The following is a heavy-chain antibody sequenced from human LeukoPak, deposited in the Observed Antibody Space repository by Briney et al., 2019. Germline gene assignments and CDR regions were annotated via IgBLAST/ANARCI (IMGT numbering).Heavy chain of an antibody. D-gene: IGHD6-19*01. J-gene: IGHJ6*02. V-gene: IGHV7-4-1*02. CDR2: INTNTGNP. Sequence: GASVKVSCKASGYTFTRYAMNWVRQAPGQGLEWMGWINTNTGNPTYAQGFTGRFVFSLDTSVSTAYLQISSLKAEDTAVYYCARNTVAGMYYYYGMDVWGQGTTVTVSS. CDR1: GYTFTRYA. CDR3: ARNTVAGMYYYYGMDV.